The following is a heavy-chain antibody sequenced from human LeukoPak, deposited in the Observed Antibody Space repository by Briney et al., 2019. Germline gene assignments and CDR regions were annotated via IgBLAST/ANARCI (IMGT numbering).Heavy chain of an antibody. CDR1: GGSITSNNYY. J-gene: IGHJ4*02. CDR2: LFYCETT. D-gene: IGHD3-10*01. CDR3: AGHNYYGSGSYSQLDS. Sequence: SVALSLTCPVSGGSITSNNYYWGWIRHPPGEGREGIGRLFYCETTLYKSSLKSRVPITVDTSKYPVCLKMNSVTAADTALYYCAGHNYYGSGSYSQLDSWGQGGLVTV. V-gene: IGHV4-39*01.